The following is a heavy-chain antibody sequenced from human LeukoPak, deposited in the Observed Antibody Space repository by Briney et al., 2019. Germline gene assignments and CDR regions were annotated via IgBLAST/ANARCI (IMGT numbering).Heavy chain of an antibody. J-gene: IGHJ4*02. D-gene: IGHD5-18*01. V-gene: IGHV3-30-3*01. CDR2: ISYDGSNK. Sequence: PGGSLRLSCAASGFTFSSYAMHWVRQAPGKGLEWVAVISYDGSNKYYADSVKGRFTISRDNSKNTLYLQMNSPRAEDTAVYYCASAEWIQLWLRFDYWGQGTLVTVSS. CDR3: ASAEWIQLWLRFDY. CDR1: GFTFSSYA.